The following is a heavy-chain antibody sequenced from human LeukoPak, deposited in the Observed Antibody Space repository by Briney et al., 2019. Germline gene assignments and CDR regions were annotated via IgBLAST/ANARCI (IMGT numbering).Heavy chain of an antibody. CDR2: INSDGSST. CDR3: ARDAPYSGSYCPSFDP. J-gene: IGHJ5*02. Sequence: PGGSLRLSCATSGFSFSSYWIHWVRQAPGKGLLWVSNINSDGSSTNYADSVKGRFIISRDNAKSTLYLQMNSLRAEDTAVYYCARDAPYSGSYCPSFDPWGQGTLVTVSS. D-gene: IGHD1-26*01. V-gene: IGHV3-74*01. CDR1: GFSFSSYW.